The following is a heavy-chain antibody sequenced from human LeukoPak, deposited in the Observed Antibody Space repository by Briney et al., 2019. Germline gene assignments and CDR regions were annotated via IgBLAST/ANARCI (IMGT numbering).Heavy chain of an antibody. Sequence: ASVKVSCKASGYTFTNYYIHWVRQAPGQGLEWMGWINPNSGGTKYAQKFQGRVTMTRDTSISTAYMDLSRLTSDDTAVYYCAGGGLRKNNHGYAFDYWGQGTLVTVSS. D-gene: IGHD5-18*01. CDR1: GYTFTNYY. CDR3: AGGGLRKNNHGYAFDY. V-gene: IGHV1-2*02. J-gene: IGHJ4*02. CDR2: INPNSGGT.